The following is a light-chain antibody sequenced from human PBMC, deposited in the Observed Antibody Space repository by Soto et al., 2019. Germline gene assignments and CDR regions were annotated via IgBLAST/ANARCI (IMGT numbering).Light chain of an antibody. CDR1: QDSRSY. V-gene: IGKV1-9*01. CDR3: LQFNSYPLT. Sequence: DIQLTQSPSFLSASVGDRVTITCRASQDSRSYLAWYQQKPGKAPKLLIYAASALQSGVPSRFSGSGSGTEFTLAISSLQPEDFATYYCLQFNSYPLTFGEGTKVEIK. J-gene: IGKJ4*02. CDR2: AAS.